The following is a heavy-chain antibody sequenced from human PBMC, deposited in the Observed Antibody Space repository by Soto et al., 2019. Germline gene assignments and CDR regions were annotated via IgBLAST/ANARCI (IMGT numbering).Heavy chain of an antibody. V-gene: IGHV4-39*07. CDR3: ARDPGSGSYYGWFDP. CDR2: FYYSGST. Sequence: PSETLSLTCTVSGGSIRSSSDYWGWIRQHPGKGLEWIGSFYYSGSTYYNPSLKSRVTISVDTSKNQFSLKLSSVTAADTAVYYCARDPGSGSYYGWFDPWGQGTLVTVSS. J-gene: IGHJ5*02. CDR1: GGSIRSSSDY. D-gene: IGHD3-10*01.